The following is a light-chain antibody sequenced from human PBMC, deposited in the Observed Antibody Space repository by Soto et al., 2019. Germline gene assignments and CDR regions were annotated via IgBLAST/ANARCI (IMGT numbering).Light chain of an antibody. CDR3: QQYGSSPQT. V-gene: IGKV3-20*01. Sequence: EIVLTQSPGALSLSPGERATLSCRASQSVSSSYLAWYQQKPGQAPRLLIYSASSRATGIPDRFSGSGSGTDFTLTISRLEPEDFAVYYCQQYGSSPQTFGQGTTVEIK. CDR2: SAS. J-gene: IGKJ1*01. CDR1: QSVSSSY.